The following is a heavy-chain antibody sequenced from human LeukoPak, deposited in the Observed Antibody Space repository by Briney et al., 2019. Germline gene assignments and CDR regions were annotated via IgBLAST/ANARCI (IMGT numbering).Heavy chain of an antibody. CDR2: IKQDGSEK. V-gene: IGHV3-7*05. D-gene: IGHD6-19*01. CDR3: ARGSDRVAVAGLNWFDP. Sequence: GGSLTLSCAASGFTFSSYWMSWVRQAPGKGLEWVANIKQDGSEKYYVDSVKGRFTIYRDNAKNSLYLQMNSLRAEDTAVYYCARGSDRVAVAGLNWFDPWGQGTLVTVSS. J-gene: IGHJ5*02. CDR1: GFTFSSYW.